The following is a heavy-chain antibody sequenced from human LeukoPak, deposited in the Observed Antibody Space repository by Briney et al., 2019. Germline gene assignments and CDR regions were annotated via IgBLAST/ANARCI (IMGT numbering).Heavy chain of an antibody. CDR2: INPNSGGT. V-gene: IGHV1-2*02. CDR3: ARGPTTVTRRMDV. CDR1: GYTFTGYY. J-gene: IGHJ6*03. Sequence: ASVKVSCKASGYTFTGYYMHWVRQAPGQELEWMGWINPNSGGTNYAQKFQGRVTMTRDTSISTAYMELSRLRSDDTAVYYCARGPTTVTRRMDVWGKGTTVTVSS. D-gene: IGHD4-17*01.